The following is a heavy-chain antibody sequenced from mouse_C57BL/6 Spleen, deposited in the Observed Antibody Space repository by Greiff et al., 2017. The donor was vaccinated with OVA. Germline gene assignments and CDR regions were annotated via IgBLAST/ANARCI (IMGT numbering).Heavy chain of an antibody. CDR1: GFTFSSYA. Sequence: EVHLVESGEGLVKPGGSLKLSCAASGFTFSSYAMSWVRQTPEKRLEWVAYISSGGDYIYYADPVKGRFTISRDNARNTLKLQMRRLKSEDTAMYYCTRAVYDDYYAMDYWGQGTSVTVSA. J-gene: IGHJ4*01. D-gene: IGHD2-3*01. CDR2: ISSGGDYI. CDR3: TRAVYDDYYAMDY. V-gene: IGHV5-9-1*02.